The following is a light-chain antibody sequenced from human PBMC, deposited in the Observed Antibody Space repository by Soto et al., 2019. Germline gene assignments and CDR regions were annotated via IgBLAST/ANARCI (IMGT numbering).Light chain of an antibody. V-gene: IGLV1-44*01. CDR1: SSNIGSNT. CDR3: ATWDDSLNGRV. CDR2: SNN. J-gene: IGLJ1*01. Sequence: QSVLTQPPSASGTPGQRVTMSCSGSSSNIGSNTVNWYQQVPGTAPKLLIYSNNQRPSGVPDRFSGSKSGTSASLAISGLQSEDEADYYCATWDDSLNGRVFGTGTKLTVL.